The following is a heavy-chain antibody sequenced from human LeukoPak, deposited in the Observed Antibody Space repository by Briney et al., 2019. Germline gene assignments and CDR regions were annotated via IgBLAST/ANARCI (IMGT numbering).Heavy chain of an antibody. D-gene: IGHD6-19*01. J-gene: IGHJ4*02. CDR3: SSVAGYGEYDY. CDR1: GGSISSYY. Sequence: SETLSLTCTVSGGSISSYYWSWIRQPPGKGLEWIGYIYYSGSTNYNPSLKSRVTISVDTSKNQFSLKLSSVTAADTAVYYCSSVAGYGEYDYWGQGTLVTVSS. CDR2: IYYSGST. V-gene: IGHV4-59*12.